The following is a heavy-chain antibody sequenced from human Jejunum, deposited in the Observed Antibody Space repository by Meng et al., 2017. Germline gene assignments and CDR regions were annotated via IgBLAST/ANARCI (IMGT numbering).Heavy chain of an antibody. CDR2: ISASGNYI. V-gene: IGHV3-21*01. J-gene: IGHJ4*02. Sequence: SCAASGFTFSSYNMNWVRQDPGKGLEWVSSISASGNYIYYADSMKGRFTVSRDNAKNSLSLQMDSLKAEDTAVYYCAREGLFGEFDFWGQGTLVTVSS. D-gene: IGHD3-10*01. CDR3: AREGLFGEFDF. CDR1: GFTFSSYN.